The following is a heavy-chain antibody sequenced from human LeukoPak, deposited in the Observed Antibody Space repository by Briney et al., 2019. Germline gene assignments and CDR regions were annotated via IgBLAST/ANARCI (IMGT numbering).Heavy chain of an antibody. CDR2: IGASGSST. CDR3: ARGLGTVNDAFDI. J-gene: IGHJ3*02. V-gene: IGHV3-23*01. CDR1: EFPFSHYA. Sequence: GGSLRLSCAASEFPFSHYAMNWVRQAPGKGLEWVSGIGASGSSTYYGDPVKGRFTISRDNSKTTLFLQMNSLRAEDTAVYYCARGLGTVNDAFDIWGQGTIVTVSS. D-gene: IGHD4-17*01.